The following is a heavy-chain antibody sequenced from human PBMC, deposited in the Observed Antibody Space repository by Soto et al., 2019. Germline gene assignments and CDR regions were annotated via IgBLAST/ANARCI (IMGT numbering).Heavy chain of an antibody. CDR3: ARSITIFGVVIIGYFDY. CDR2: ISSSGSTI. J-gene: IGHJ4*02. Sequence: GGSLRLSCAASGFTFSDYYMSWIRQATGKGLEWVSYISSSGSTIYYADSVKGRFTISRDNAKNSLYLQMNSLRAEDTAVYYCARSITIFGVVIIGYFDYWGQGTLVTVSS. D-gene: IGHD3-3*01. V-gene: IGHV3-11*01. CDR1: GFTFSDYY.